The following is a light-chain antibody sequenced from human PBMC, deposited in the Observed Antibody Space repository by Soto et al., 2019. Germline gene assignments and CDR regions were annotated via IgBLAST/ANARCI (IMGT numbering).Light chain of an antibody. V-gene: IGKV3-15*01. J-gene: IGKJ5*01. CDR1: ESVTRN. CDR2: HES. Sequence: EIVLTQSPVILSVSPGEPATLSCSASESVTRNLAWYEHIPGQAPRLLVFHESVRATGIPARFSGSGSGTEFSLTISNLQSEDFAVYFCQQYNDSPPITFGQGTGLEIK. CDR3: QQYNDSPPIT.